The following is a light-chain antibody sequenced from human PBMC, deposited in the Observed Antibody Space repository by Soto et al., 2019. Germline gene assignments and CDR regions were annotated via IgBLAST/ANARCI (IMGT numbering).Light chain of an antibody. CDR1: SSNIGAGYD. J-gene: IGLJ2*01. V-gene: IGLV1-40*01. Sequence: QLVLTQPPSVSGAPGQRVTISCTGSSSNIGAGYDVPWYQQLPGTAPKLLIYGNSNRPSGVPYRFSGSKSGTSASLAITGLHAEDEADYYCQCYDSSMSGVVFGGGTKLTVL. CDR3: QCYDSSMSGVV. CDR2: GNS.